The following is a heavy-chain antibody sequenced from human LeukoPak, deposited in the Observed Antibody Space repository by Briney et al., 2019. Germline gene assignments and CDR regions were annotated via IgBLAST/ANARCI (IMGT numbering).Heavy chain of an antibody. D-gene: IGHD2/OR15-2a*01. CDR2: ISGDGNAK. Sequence: GGSLRLSCAASGFSFSSYSINWVGQAPGKGREWVSYISGDGNAKHYTDSVKGRFTISRDNAKNALYLQMNSLRAEDTAVYFCARDYVYAFDYWGQGTLVTVSS. CDR3: ARDYVYAFDY. CDR1: GFSFSSYS. V-gene: IGHV3-48*01. J-gene: IGHJ4*02.